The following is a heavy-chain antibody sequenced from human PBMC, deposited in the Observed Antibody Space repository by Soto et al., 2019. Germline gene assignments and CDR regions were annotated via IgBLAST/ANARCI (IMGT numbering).Heavy chain of an antibody. J-gene: IGHJ4*02. Sequence: EVQLVESGGGLVQPGGSLRLSCAASGFTFSSYSMNWVRQAPGKGLEWVSYISSSSSTIYYADSVKGRFTISRDNAKNSLYLQMNSLRAEDTAVYYCARVYPLWTAAGDYWGQGTLVTASS. CDR2: ISSSSSTI. V-gene: IGHV3-48*01. CDR1: GFTFSSYS. D-gene: IGHD6-13*01. CDR3: ARVYPLWTAAGDY.